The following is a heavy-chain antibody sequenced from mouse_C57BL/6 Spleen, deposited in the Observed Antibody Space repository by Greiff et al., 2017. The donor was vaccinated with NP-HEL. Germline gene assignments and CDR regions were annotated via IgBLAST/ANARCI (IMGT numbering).Heavy chain of an antibody. J-gene: IGHJ2*01. CDR3: ARRDDSLYYFDY. CDR1: GYTFTDYN. V-gene: IGHV1-22*01. CDR2: INPNNGGT. Sequence: EVKLVASGPELVKPGASVKMFCKASGYTFTDYNMHWVKQSHGKSLEWIGYINPNNGGTSYNQKFKGKATLTVNKFSSTAYMELRSMTSEDSAVDYCARRDDSLYYFDYWGQGTTLTVSS. D-gene: IGHD2-3*01.